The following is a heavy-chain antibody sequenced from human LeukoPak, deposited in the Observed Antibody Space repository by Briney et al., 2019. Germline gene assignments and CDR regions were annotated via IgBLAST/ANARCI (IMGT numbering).Heavy chain of an antibody. J-gene: IGHJ4*02. CDR1: GFTFSSYW. CDR3: ARGGDYPFDY. V-gene: IGHV3-74*01. Sequence: PGGSLRLSCAASGFTFSSYWMHWVRQAPGKGLVWVSRINSDGSSTNYADSVKGRFTISRDNAKNTLRFLMNSLRAEDTAVYYCARGGDYPFDYWGQGTLVTVSS. CDR2: INSDGSST. D-gene: IGHD4-17*01.